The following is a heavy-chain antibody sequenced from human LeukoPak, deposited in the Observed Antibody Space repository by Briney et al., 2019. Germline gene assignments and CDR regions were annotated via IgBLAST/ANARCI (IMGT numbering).Heavy chain of an antibody. V-gene: IGHV3-21*01. CDR2: ISSSSSYI. Sequence: PGGSLRLSCAASGITFSSYSMNWVRQAPGKGLEWVSSISSSSSYIYYADSVKGRFTISRDNAKSSLYLQMNSLRAEDTAVYYCARETSSGWGRLVWYYGMDVWGKGTTVTVSS. CDR3: ARETSSGWGRLVWYYGMDV. D-gene: IGHD6-19*01. CDR1: GITFSSYS. J-gene: IGHJ6*04.